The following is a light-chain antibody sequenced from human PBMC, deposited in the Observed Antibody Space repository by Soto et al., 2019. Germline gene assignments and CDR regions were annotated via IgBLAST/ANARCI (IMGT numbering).Light chain of an antibody. Sequence: DTQLTQSPSSVSASVGDRVTITCRASQGIRSRLAWYQQKPGKAPKLLIYRASRLERGVPSRFSGSESGTEFTLTITSLQADDFATYYCQQYDKYWTFGQGTKVDIK. CDR2: RAS. J-gene: IGKJ1*01. CDR3: QQYDKYWT. CDR1: QGIRSR. V-gene: IGKV1-5*03.